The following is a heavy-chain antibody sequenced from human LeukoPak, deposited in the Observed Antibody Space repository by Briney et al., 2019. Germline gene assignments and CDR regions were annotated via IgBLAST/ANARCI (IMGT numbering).Heavy chain of an antibody. J-gene: IGHJ4*02. CDR2: ISSSSSYI. CDR3: ARGLGQAARPGY. Sequence: GGSLRLSCAASGFTFSSYSMNWVRQAPGKGLEWVSSISSSSSYIYYADSVKGRFTISRDNAKNSLYLQMNSLRAEDTAVYYCARGLGQAARPGYWGQGTLVTVSS. D-gene: IGHD6-6*01. CDR1: GFTFSSYS. V-gene: IGHV3-21*01.